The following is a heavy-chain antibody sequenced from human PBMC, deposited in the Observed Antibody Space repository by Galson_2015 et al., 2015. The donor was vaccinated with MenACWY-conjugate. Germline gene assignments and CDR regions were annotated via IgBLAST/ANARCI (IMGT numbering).Heavy chain of an antibody. CDR3: ARDRGPWRGTRYCSSTSCPTSPFDY. V-gene: IGHV1-18*01. J-gene: IGHJ4*02. CDR2: ISAYNGNT. CDR1: GYTFTSYG. D-gene: IGHD2-2*01. Sequence: SVKVSCKASGYTFTSYGISWVRQAPGQGLEWMGWISAYNGNTNYAQKLQGRVTMTTDTSTSTAYMELRSLRSDDTAVYYCARDRGPWRGTRYCSSTSCPTSPFDYWGQGTLVTVSS.